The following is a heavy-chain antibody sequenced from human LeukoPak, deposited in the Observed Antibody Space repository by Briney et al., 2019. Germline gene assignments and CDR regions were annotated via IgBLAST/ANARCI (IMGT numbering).Heavy chain of an antibody. V-gene: IGHV4-4*07. D-gene: IGHD1-26*01. Sequence: PSETLSLTCSVSGDSPIYNYWSWIRQPAGEGVEWIGRIFSDGKINYSPSLESRVTMSVDNAKNQFSLRLSSVTAADTAVYYCARGPGVFGRIWYMDVWGRGTTVSVSS. CDR1: GDSPIYNY. CDR3: ARGPGVFGRIWYMDV. J-gene: IGHJ6*03. CDR2: IFSDGKI.